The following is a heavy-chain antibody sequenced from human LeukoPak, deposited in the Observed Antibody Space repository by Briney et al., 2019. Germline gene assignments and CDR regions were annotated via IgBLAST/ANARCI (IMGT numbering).Heavy chain of an antibody. CDR3: ARDVWTGVAVSDY. CDR1: GFTFSSYW. D-gene: IGHD6-19*01. Sequence: GGSLRLSCVASGFTFSSYWMTWVRQAPGKGLEWLTNIKEDGSIQYYLDSVRGRFTISRDNANTSVYLQLNSLRADDTVVYYCARDVWTGVAVSDYWGQGTLVTVSS. J-gene: IGHJ4*02. CDR2: IKEDGSIQ. V-gene: IGHV3-7*01.